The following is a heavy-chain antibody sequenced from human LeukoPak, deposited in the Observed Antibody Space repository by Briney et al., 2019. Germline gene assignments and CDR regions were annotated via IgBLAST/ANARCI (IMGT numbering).Heavy chain of an antibody. Sequence: QSGGSLRLSCAASGFTFSSYAMSWVRQAPGKGLEWVSAISGSGGSTYYADSVKGRFTISRDNSKNTLYLQMNSLRAEDTAVYYCARDLPVGGRGDYWGQGTLVTVSS. J-gene: IGHJ4*02. D-gene: IGHD2-15*01. CDR1: GFTFSSYA. CDR2: ISGSGGST. V-gene: IGHV3-23*01. CDR3: ARDLPVGGRGDY.